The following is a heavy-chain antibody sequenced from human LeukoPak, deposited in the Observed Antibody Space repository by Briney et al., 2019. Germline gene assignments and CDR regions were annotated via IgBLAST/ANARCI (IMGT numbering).Heavy chain of an antibody. CDR2: IYPGDSDT. CDR1: GYRFTTYW. Sequence: KHGESLKISCKGPGYRFTTYWIAWVRQMPGKGLEWMGIIYPGDSDTRYSPSFQGQVTISADKSISTAYLQWSSLEASDTAMYYCAGTQYSSSWSRFDFWGQGTLVTVSS. D-gene: IGHD6-13*01. V-gene: IGHV5-51*01. J-gene: IGHJ4*02. CDR3: AGTQYSSSWSRFDF.